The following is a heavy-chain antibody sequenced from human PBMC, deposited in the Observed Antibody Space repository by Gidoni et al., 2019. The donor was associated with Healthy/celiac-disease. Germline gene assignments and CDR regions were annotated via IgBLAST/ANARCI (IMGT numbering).Heavy chain of an antibody. Sequence: QVQLQQWGAGLLKPSETLSLTCAVYGGSFSGYYWSWIRQPPGKGLEWIGEINHSGSTNYNPSLKSRVTISVDTSKNKFALKLSSVTAADTAVYYCARVGIAVAGTVDYWGQGTLVTVSS. D-gene: IGHD6-19*01. CDR3: ARVGIAVAGTVDY. V-gene: IGHV4-34*01. CDR1: GGSFSGYY. J-gene: IGHJ4*02. CDR2: INHSGST.